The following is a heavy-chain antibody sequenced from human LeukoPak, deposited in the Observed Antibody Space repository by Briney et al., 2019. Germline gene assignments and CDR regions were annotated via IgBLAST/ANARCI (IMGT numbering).Heavy chain of an antibody. V-gene: IGHV4-59*01. CDR3: ARDLRGGADYGMDV. J-gene: IGHJ6*02. CDR2: IYYSGST. CDR1: GGSISSYY. Sequence: SETLSLTCTVSGGSISSYYWSWIRQPPGKGLEWIGHIYYSGSTNYNPSLKSRATIPVDTSKNQFSLKLSSVTAADTAVYYCARDLRGGADYGMDVWGQGTTVTVSS. D-gene: IGHD1-26*01.